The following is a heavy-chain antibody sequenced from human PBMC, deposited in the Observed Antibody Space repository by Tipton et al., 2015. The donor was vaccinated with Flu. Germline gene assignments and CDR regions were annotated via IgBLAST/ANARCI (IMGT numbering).Heavy chain of an antibody. J-gene: IGHJ4*02. Sequence: RSLRLSCAASGFTFSSSWMHWVRQPPGKGLEWVAVIWSDGSNTYYADSVKGRFTISRDNSKNMVYLQMNSLRAEDTAVYYCARVIPEFVAGLSYWGQGTLVFVSS. CDR1: GFTFSSSW. CDR3: ARVIPEFVAGLSY. V-gene: IGHV3-33*08. CDR2: IWSDGSNT. D-gene: IGHD6-19*01.